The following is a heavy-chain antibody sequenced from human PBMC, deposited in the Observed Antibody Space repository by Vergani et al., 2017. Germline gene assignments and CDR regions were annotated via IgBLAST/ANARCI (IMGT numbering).Heavy chain of an antibody. D-gene: IGHD3-3*01. CDR3: ARKTISGFDL. CDR1: GFTFSSYG. V-gene: IGHV3-48*01. Sequence: EVQLVESGGGLVQPGGSLRLSCAASGFTFSSYGMHWVRQAPGKGLEWVSYISSSSSTIYYADSVKGRFTISRDNAKNSLYLQMNSLRAEDTAVYYCARKTISGFDLWGRGTLVTVSS. CDR2: ISSSSSTI. J-gene: IGHJ2*01.